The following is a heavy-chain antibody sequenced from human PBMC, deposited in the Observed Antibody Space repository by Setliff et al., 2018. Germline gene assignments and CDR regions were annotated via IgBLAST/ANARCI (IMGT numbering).Heavy chain of an antibody. Sequence: ASVKVSCKTSGYSFIRYYMYWVRQAPGQGLEWMGVMNPGRGSRNYAQRFQGRVTMTSDTSTSTVYMELSSLRSEDTALYYCARGGHIRYDYYYMDVWGKGTTVTVSS. V-gene: IGHV1-46*01. CDR2: MNPGRGSR. CDR1: GYSFIRYY. CDR3: ARGGHIRYDYYYMDV. J-gene: IGHJ6*03. D-gene: IGHD5-18*01.